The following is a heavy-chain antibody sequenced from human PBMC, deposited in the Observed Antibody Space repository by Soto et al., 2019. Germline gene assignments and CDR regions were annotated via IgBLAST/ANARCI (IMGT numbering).Heavy chain of an antibody. D-gene: IGHD2-2*01. CDR1: GGTFGSYA. Sequence: QVQLVQSGAEVKKPGSSVKVSCTASGGTFGSYAISWVRQAPGQGLEWMGGIIPIPGTANYAQKFQGRVTIAADESTSTAYMELSSLRCEDTAVYYCARSQGSSTSLEIYYYYYYGMDVWGQGTTVTVSS. CDR2: IIPIPGTA. J-gene: IGHJ6*02. CDR3: ARSQGSSTSLEIYYYYYYGMDV. V-gene: IGHV1-69*01.